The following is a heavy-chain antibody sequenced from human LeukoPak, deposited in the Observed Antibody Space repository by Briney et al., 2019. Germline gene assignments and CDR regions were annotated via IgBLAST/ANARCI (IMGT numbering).Heavy chain of an antibody. D-gene: IGHD5-24*01. CDR2: IYHSGST. V-gene: IGHV4-4*02. CDR1: GGSISSSNW. CDR3: ARLGRARRDGYNHDAFDI. Sequence: PSETLSLTCAVSGGSISSSNWWSWVRQPPGKGLEWIGEIYHSGSTNYNPSLKSRVTISVDKSKNQFSLKLSSVTAADTAVYYCARLGRARRDGYNHDAFDIWGQGTMVTVSS. J-gene: IGHJ3*02.